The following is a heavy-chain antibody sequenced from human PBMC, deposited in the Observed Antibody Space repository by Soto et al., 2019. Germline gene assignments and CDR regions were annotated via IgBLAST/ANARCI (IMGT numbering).Heavy chain of an antibody. D-gene: IGHD3-16*01. CDR1: GGSISSSHW. CDR3: ASSGGGEDY. Sequence: QVQLQESGPGLVKPLGTLSLSCAVSGGSISSSHWWTWVRQPPGKGLERIGEIYHSGNTNYNPSLKSRVTISVDTSRNQFSLNLSSVTAADTAVYYCASSGGGEDYWGQGILVTVSS. V-gene: IGHV4-4*02. J-gene: IGHJ4*02. CDR2: IYHSGNT.